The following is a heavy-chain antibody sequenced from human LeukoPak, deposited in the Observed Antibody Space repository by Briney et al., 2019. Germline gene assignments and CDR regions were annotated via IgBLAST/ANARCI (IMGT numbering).Heavy chain of an antibody. J-gene: IGHJ4*02. CDR3: AKLLGGSGGNYYFDY. CDR1: GFTFDDYA. D-gene: IGHD3-10*01. V-gene: IGHV3-9*01. CDR2: ISWNSGNI. Sequence: PGGSLRLSCAASGFTFDDYAMHRVRQAPGKGLEWVSGISWNSGNIGYADSVKGRFTISRDNAKNSLYLQMNSLRAEDTALYYCAKLLGGSGGNYYFDYWGQGTLVTVSS.